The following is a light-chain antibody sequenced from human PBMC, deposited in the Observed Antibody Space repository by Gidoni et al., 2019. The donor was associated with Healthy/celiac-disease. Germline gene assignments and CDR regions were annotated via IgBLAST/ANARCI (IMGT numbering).Light chain of an antibody. J-gene: IGKJ2*04. CDR2: DAS. Sequence: IVLTQSPATLSLSPGERATLSCRDSQSVISYLAWYQQKPGQAPRLLIYDASNRATGIPARFSGSGYGTDFTRAISSLEPEDFAVYYCQQRSNWPMCSFGQGTKLEIK. V-gene: IGKV3-11*01. CDR3: QQRSNWPMCS. CDR1: QSVISY.